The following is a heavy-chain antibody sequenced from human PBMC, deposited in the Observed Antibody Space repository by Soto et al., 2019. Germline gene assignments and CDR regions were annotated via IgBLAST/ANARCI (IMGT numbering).Heavy chain of an antibody. V-gene: IGHV3-30*18. D-gene: IGHD5-12*01. CDR2: ISFDGNKK. CDR1: RFTFRNFG. Sequence: QVQLVESGRSVVQPGRSLRLSCAASRFTFRNFGMHWVSKAPGKGMEWVAAISFDGNKKYYADCVKGRFTISRDNSENTLYLQVNSLRAEDTAVYYCAKTWLQDLAAFDIWGQGTMGTVSS. J-gene: IGHJ3*02. CDR3: AKTWLQDLAAFDI.